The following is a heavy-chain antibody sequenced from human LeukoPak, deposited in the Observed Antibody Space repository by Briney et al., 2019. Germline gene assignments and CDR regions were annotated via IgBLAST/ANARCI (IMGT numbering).Heavy chain of an antibody. V-gene: IGHV4-61*02. D-gene: IGHD5-18*01. J-gene: IGHJ5*02. CDR1: GGSISSGSYY. CDR2: IYTSGST. Sequence: SSETLSLTCTVSGGSISSGSYYWSWIRQPAGKGLEWIGRIYTSGSTNYNPSLKSRVTISVDTSKNQFSLKLSSVTAADTAVYYCARDQRLDTAMVTYYWFDPWGQGTLVTVSS. CDR3: ARDQRLDTAMVTYYWFDP.